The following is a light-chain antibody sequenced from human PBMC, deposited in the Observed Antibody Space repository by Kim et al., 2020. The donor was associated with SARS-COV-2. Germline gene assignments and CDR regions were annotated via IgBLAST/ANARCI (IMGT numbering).Light chain of an antibody. J-gene: IGKJ1*01. CDR3: QQTYAAPWT. V-gene: IGKV1-39*01. Sequence: ASVGDRVTISCRASQTIINYINWYQQKPGTDPNLLIYSAFQLQSGVSSRFSGSGSGTDFTLTINDLQPDDFATYYCQQTYAAPWTFGQGTKVDIK. CDR1: QTIINY. CDR2: SAF.